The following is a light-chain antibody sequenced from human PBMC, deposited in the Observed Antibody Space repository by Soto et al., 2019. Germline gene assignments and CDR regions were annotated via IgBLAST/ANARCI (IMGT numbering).Light chain of an antibody. J-gene: IGLJ3*02. CDR1: SSDVGGYNY. CDR2: EVS. Sequence: QSALTQPASVSGSPGQSITISCTGTSSDVGGYNYVSWYQQHPGKAPKLMIYEVSNRPSGVSNLFSGSKSGNTASLTISGLQAEDEADYYCSSYTSSSWVFGGGTKLTVL. CDR3: SSYTSSSWV. V-gene: IGLV2-14*01.